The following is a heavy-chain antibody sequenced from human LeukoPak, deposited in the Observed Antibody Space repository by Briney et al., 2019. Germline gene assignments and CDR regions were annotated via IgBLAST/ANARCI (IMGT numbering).Heavy chain of an antibody. V-gene: IGHV1-69*01. J-gene: IGHJ4*02. D-gene: IGHD6-19*01. Sequence: SVKVSCKASGGTFSSYAISWVRQAPGQGLEWMGGIIPIFGTANYAQKFQGRVTITADESTSTAYMELSSLRSEDTAVYYCARVRSIAVAGIWGYFDYWGQGTLVTVSS. CDR3: ARVRSIAVAGIWGYFDY. CDR2: IIPIFGTA. CDR1: GGTFSSYA.